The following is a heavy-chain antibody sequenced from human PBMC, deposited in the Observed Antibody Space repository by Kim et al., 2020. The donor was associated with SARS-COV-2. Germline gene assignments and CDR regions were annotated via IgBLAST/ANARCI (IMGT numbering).Heavy chain of an antibody. CDR2: GST. Sequence: GSTGYADAVKGRFTTSRDNAKNSLYLQMNRLRAEDTALYHCARGTGASDYWGQGTLVTVSS. V-gene: IGHV3-20*01. D-gene: IGHD7-27*01. J-gene: IGHJ4*02. CDR3: ARGTGASDY.